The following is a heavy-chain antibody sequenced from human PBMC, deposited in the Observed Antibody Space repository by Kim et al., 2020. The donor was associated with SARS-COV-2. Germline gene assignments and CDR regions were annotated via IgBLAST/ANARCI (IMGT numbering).Heavy chain of an antibody. Sequence: SETLSLTCTVSGGSISSSSYYWGWIRQPPGKGLEWIGSIYYSGSTYYNPSLKSRVTISVDTSKNQFSLKLSSVTAADTAVYYCARGYCSGGSCQPFGYWGQGTLVTVSS. V-gene: IGHV4-39*01. J-gene: IGHJ4*02. CDR1: GGSISSSSYY. D-gene: IGHD2-15*01. CDR3: ARGYCSGGSCQPFGY. CDR2: IYYSGST.